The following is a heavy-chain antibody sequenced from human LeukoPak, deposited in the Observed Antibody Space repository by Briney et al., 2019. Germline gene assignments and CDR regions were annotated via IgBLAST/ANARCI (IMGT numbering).Heavy chain of an antibody. Sequence: PSETLSLTCAVAGGSATSPSHYWGWIRHPPGKGLEWIGRISYSGSTNYNPSFKGRVTISVDTSTKQFSLKLTSVTAADTSVYYCARGYYGSGNNQYNWFDPWGQGTLVTVSP. D-gene: IGHD3-10*01. CDR2: ISYSGST. CDR1: GGSATSPSHY. CDR3: ARGYYGSGNNQYNWFDP. J-gene: IGHJ5*02. V-gene: IGHV4-39*01.